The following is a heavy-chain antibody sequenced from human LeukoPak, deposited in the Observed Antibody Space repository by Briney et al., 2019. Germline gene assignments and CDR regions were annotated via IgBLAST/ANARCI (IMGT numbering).Heavy chain of an antibody. CDR3: ARDNRMTTVMTHAFDI. CDR2: INPNSGGT. V-gene: IGHV1-2*02. D-gene: IGHD4-17*01. J-gene: IGHJ3*02. Sequence: ASVKVSCKASGYTFTGYYMHWVRQAPGQGLEWMGWINPNSGGTNYAQKFQGRVTMTRDTSISTAYMELSRLRSDDTAVYYCARDNRMTTVMTHAFDIWGQGTTVTVSS. CDR1: GYTFTGYY.